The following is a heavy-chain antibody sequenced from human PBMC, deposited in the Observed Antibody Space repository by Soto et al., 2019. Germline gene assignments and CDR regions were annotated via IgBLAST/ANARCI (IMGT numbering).Heavy chain of an antibody. CDR2: INPSTGSA. Sequence: QVQLMQSGAEVKKPGASVKVSCKASGYTFTSYYIHWVRQAPGQGLEWMGIINPSTGSASYARMFQGRVAMHRDTSTSTVYMEVSSLRSEDTAVYYCARDPNLSLTFHYYGMDVWGQGTTVTVSS. CDR3: ARDPNLSLTFHYYGMDV. CDR1: GYTFTSYY. J-gene: IGHJ6*02. V-gene: IGHV1-46*01.